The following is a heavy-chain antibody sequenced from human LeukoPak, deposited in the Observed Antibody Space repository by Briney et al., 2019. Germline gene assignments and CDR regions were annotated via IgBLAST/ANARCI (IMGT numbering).Heavy chain of an antibody. V-gene: IGHV4-39*01. CDR1: GGSISSSSYY. CDR3: ARHRYYDDISGYPFPYYFDY. D-gene: IGHD3-22*01. CDR2: IYYSGST. J-gene: IGHJ4*02. Sequence: SETLSLTWTVSGGSISSSSYYWGWIRQPPGKGLEWIGSIYYSGSTYYNPSLKSRVTISVDTSKNQFSLKLSSVTAADTAVYYCARHRYYDDISGYPFPYYFDYWGQGTLVTVSS.